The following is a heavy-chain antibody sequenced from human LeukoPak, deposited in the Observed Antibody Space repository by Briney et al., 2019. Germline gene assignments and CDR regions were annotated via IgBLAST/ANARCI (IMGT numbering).Heavy chain of an antibody. D-gene: IGHD5-24*01. CDR1: GDSIGHYY. CDR3: ARGRRDGYSFYWYFDL. V-gene: IGHV4-4*09. Sequence: SETLSLTCPVSGDSIGHYYWSWIRQPPGKALEWIGCIFPSGSTNSNPSLKSRVTGSLDTSKTQFSLKLTSVTAADTAVYYCARGRRDGYSFYWYFDLWGRGTLVTVSS. CDR2: IFPSGST. J-gene: IGHJ2*01.